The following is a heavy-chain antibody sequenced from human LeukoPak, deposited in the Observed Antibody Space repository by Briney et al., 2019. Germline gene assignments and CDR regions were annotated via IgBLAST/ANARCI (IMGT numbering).Heavy chain of an antibody. CDR1: GFTFSSYG. CDR3: AKRGKVVPAANWFDP. D-gene: IGHD2-2*01. CDR2: IRYDGSNK. J-gene: IGHJ5*02. Sequence: GGSLRLSCAASGFTFSSYGMHWVRQAPGKGPEWVAFIRYDGSNKYYADSVKGRFTISRDNSKNTLYLQMNSLRAEDTAVYYCAKRGKVVPAANWFDPWGQGTLVTVSS. V-gene: IGHV3-30*02.